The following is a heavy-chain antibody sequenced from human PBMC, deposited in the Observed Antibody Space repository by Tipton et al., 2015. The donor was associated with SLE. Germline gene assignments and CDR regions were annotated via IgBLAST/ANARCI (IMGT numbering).Heavy chain of an antibody. CDR1: GFTFSNAW. V-gene: IGHV3-15*01. J-gene: IGHJ4*02. CDR2: IKSKTDGGTT. Sequence: SLRLSCAASGFTFSNAWMSWVRQAPGKGLEWVGRIKSKTDGGTTDYAAPVKGRFTISRDDSKNTLYLQMNSLKTEDTAAYYCTTVIWYSRPPYWGQGTLVTVSS. CDR3: TTVIWYSRPPY. D-gene: IGHD6-13*01.